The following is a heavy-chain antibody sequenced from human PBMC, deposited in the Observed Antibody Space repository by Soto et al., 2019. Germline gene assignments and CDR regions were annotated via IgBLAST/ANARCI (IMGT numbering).Heavy chain of an antibody. Sequence: QVQLVQSGAEVKKPGASVKVSCKASGYTFTSYGISWVRQAPGQGLEWMGWISAYNGNTNYAQKLQGRGTMTTDTSTSTAYMELRSLRSDDTAVYYCARHYDCWSGYFGPAPLGLDYWGQGPLVTVSS. CDR1: GYTFTSYG. CDR3: ARHYDCWSGYFGPAPLGLDY. D-gene: IGHD3-3*01. CDR2: ISAYNGNT. V-gene: IGHV1-18*01. J-gene: IGHJ4*02.